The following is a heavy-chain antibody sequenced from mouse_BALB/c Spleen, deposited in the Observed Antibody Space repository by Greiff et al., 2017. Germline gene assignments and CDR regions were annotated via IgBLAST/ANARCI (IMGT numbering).Heavy chain of an antibody. CDR3: ARDGDGYYERVDY. CDR1: GYTFTSYW. V-gene: IGHV1-7*01. CDR2: INPSTGYT. D-gene: IGHD2-3*01. J-gene: IGHJ2*01. Sequence: QVQLQQSGAELAKPGASVKMSCKASGYTFTSYWMHWVKQRPGQGLEWIGYINPSTGYTEYNQKFKDKATLTADKSSSTAYMQLSSLTSEDSAVYYCARDGDGYYERVDYWGQGTTLTVSS.